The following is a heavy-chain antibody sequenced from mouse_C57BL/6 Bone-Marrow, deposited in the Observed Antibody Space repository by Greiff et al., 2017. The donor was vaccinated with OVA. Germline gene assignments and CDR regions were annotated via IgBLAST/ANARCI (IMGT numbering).Heavy chain of an antibody. CDR2: INPGSGGT. J-gene: IGHJ2*01. CDR3: ARGGLKED. V-gene: IGHV1-54*01. CDR1: GYAFTNYL. D-gene: IGHD3-3*01. Sequence: QVQLPQSGAELVRPGTSVKVSCKASGYAFTNYLLEWVKQRPGPGLEWIGVINPGSGGTNYNEKFKGKATLTADKSSSTAYMQLSSLTSEGSAVYFGARGGLKEDRGQGATLTVSS.